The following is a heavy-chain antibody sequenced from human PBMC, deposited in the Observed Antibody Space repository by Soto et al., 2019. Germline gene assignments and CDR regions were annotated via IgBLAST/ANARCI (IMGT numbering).Heavy chain of an antibody. J-gene: IGHJ4*02. Sequence: SETLSLTCTVSGISVSTSDYYWGWVRQPPGKGLDWIGNIYYSGSTFYNPSLRSRVTLSVDTSKNQFSLRLNSVTVADTAVYFCAGFVVPASRNSDFDYWGQGTLVTLSS. CDR2: IYYSGST. CDR1: GISVSTSDYY. CDR3: AGFVVPASRNSDFDY. V-gene: IGHV4-39*01. D-gene: IGHD2-15*01.